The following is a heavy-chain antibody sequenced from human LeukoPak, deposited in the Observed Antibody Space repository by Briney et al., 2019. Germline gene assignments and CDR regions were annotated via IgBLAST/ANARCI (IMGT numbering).Heavy chain of an antibody. J-gene: IGHJ5*02. CDR2: INPNSGGT. CDR1: GYTFTGYY. CDR3: ARPQPGYCSGGSCPPDWFDP. D-gene: IGHD2-15*01. Sequence: ASVKVSCKASGYTFTGYYMHWVRQAPGQGLEWMGWINPNSGGTNYAQKFQGRVTMTRGTSISTAYMELSRLRSDDTAVYYCARPQPGYCSGGSCPPDWFDPWGQGTLVTVSS. V-gene: IGHV1-2*02.